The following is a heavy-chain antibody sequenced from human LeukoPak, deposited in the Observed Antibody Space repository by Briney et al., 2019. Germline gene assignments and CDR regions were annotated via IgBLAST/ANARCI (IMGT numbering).Heavy chain of an antibody. Sequence: SETLSLTCTVSGGSINSYYWSWIRQPPGKGLEWIGYIYYTNTNYNPSLRSRVTISVDMSKNQFSLKLTSVTAADTAVYYCARLILNGWFDPWGQGAQVTASS. D-gene: IGHD3-10*01. CDR1: GGSINSYY. CDR2: IYYTNT. J-gene: IGHJ5*02. CDR3: ARLILNGWFDP. V-gene: IGHV4-59*08.